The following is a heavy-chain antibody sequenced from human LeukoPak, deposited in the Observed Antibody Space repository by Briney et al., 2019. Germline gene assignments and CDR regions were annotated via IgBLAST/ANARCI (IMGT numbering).Heavy chain of an antibody. J-gene: IGHJ6*03. Sequence: ASVKVSCKASGYTFTSYDINWVRQATGQGLEWMGWMNPYSGNTGYAQKLQGRVTITRNTSKSTAYMELRSLRSEDTAVYYCARAPPLVRGVIITGDYYYYYLDVWGKGTRVTVS. CDR2: MNPYSGNT. D-gene: IGHD3-10*01. CDR3: ARAPPLVRGVIITGDYYYYYLDV. V-gene: IGHV1-8*03. CDR1: GYTFTSYD.